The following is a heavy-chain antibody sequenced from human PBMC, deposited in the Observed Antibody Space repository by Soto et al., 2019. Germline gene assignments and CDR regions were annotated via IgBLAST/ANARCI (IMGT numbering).Heavy chain of an antibody. Sequence: ASETLSLTCGVSGGSISSGGYSWSWIRQPPGKGLEWIGYIYHSGSTYYNPSLKSRVTISVDRSKNQFSLKLSSVTAADTAVYYCARDQGTGDFDYWGQGTLVTVS. CDR1: GGSISSGGYS. CDR3: ARDQGTGDFDY. D-gene: IGHD1-1*01. J-gene: IGHJ4*02. CDR2: IYHSGST. V-gene: IGHV4-30-2*01.